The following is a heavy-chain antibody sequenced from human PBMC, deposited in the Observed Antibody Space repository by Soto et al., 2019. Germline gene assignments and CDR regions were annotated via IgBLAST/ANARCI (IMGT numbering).Heavy chain of an antibody. D-gene: IGHD3-22*01. CDR2: INPNSGGT. V-gene: IGHV1-2*02. CDR1: GYTFTGYY. CDR3: ARDPNGYYLDDY. J-gene: IGHJ4*02. Sequence: GASVKVSCKASGYTFTGYYMHWVRQAPGQGLEWMGWINPNSGGTNYAQKFQGRVTMTRDTSISTAYMELSRLRSDDTDVYYCARDPNGYYLDDYWGQGTLVTVSS.